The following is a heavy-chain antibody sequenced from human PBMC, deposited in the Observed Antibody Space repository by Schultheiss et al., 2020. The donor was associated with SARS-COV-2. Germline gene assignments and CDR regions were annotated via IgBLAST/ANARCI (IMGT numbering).Heavy chain of an antibody. CDR1: GGSISSSNW. D-gene: IGHD5-24*01. CDR3: AREMATIRGTFDY. Sequence: SETLSLTCAVSGGSISSSNWWSWVRQPPGKGLEWIGEIYHSGTTNYNPSLKSRVTISVDTSRNQFSLQLNSVTPEDTAVYYCAREMATIRGTFDYWGQGTLVTVSS. J-gene: IGHJ4*02. V-gene: IGHV4-4*02. CDR2: IYHSGTT.